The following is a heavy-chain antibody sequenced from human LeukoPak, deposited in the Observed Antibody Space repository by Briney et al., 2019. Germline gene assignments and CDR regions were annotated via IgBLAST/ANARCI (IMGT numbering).Heavy chain of an antibody. Sequence: PGGSLRLSCAASGFTLSSYWIHWVRQAPGKGLVWVSRINSDGRRTTYADSVKGRFTISRDNAKNTLYLQTNSLRTEDTAVYYCAKTTGRADYSSDGGYYGLDVWGQGTTVTVSS. D-gene: IGHD4-4*01. CDR2: INSDGRRT. V-gene: IGHV3-74*01. J-gene: IGHJ6*02. CDR1: GFTLSSYW. CDR3: AKTTGRADYSSDGGYYGLDV.